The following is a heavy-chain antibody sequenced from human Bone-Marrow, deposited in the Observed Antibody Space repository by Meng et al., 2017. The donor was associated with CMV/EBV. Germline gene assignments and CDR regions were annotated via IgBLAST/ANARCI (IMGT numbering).Heavy chain of an antibody. CDR1: GFTFSSYA. D-gene: IGHD6-13*01. V-gene: IGHV3-23*01. Sequence: GESLKISCAASGFTFSSYAMSWVRQAPGKGLEWVSAISGSGGSTYYADSVKGRITISRDNSKNTLYLQMNSLRAEDTAVYYCAKGKGIAAAGTPDYWGQGTLVTVSS. J-gene: IGHJ4*02. CDR2: ISGSGGST. CDR3: AKGKGIAAAGTPDY.